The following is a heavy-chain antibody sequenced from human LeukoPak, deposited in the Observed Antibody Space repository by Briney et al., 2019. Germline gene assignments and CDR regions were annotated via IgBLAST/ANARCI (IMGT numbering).Heavy chain of an antibody. CDR3: AKDHSLGSRHPFDY. Sequence: PGGSLRLSCAASGFTFSSYAMSWVRQAPGKGLEWVSAISGSGGSTYYAGSVKGRFTISRDNSKNTLYLQMNSLRAEDTAVYYCAKDHSLGSRHPFDYWGQGTLVTVSS. CDR2: ISGSGGST. V-gene: IGHV3-23*01. J-gene: IGHJ4*02. CDR1: GFTFSSYA. D-gene: IGHD2-15*01.